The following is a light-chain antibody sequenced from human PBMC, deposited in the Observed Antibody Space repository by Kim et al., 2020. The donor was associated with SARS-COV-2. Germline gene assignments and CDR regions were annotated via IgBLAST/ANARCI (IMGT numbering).Light chain of an antibody. CDR2: EDN. J-gene: IGLJ3*02. CDR1: SGPIASNY. Sequence: KTVTISCTRSSGPIASNYVQWFQQRPGSAPTTIIYEDNQRPSGVPDRFSGSIDSSSNSASLTVSGLKTEDEADYYCQSSDSSNHWVFGGGTQLTVL. CDR3: QSSDSSNHWV. V-gene: IGLV6-57*03.